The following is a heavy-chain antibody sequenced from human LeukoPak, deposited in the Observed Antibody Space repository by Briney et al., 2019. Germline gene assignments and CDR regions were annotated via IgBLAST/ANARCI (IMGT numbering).Heavy chain of an antibody. CDR3: ARDKNWGPDF. V-gene: IGHV1-2*02. CDR2: IEPNRGGT. D-gene: IGHD7-27*01. Sequence: GASVNVSCKASGYTFTGHYLHWIRQAPGQGLEWMGWIEPNRGGTHYAQNFQGRLTISRDTSISTAYMELSRLSSDDTAMYYCARDKNWGPDFWGQGTLVTVSS. CDR1: GYTFTGHY. J-gene: IGHJ4*02.